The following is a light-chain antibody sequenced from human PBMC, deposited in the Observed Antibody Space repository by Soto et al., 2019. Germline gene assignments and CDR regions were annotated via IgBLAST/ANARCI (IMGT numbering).Light chain of an antibody. CDR1: QSVSSY. J-gene: IGKJ2*01. CDR2: DAS. CDR3: QEHSNWLPYT. V-gene: IGKV3-11*01. Sequence: EIVLTQSPATLSLSPGERATLACRASQSVSSYLAWYQQKPGQAPRLLIYDASNRATGIPARFSGRGSGTDFTLTISSLEPEDFAVYYCQEHSNWLPYTFGQGTKLEIE.